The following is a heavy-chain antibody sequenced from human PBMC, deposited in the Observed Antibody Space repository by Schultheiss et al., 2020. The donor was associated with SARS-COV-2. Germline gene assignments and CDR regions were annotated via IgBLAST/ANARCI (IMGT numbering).Heavy chain of an antibody. D-gene: IGHD3-16*02. CDR3: ARTNAGSYLDP. J-gene: IGHJ5*02. Sequence: SETLSLTCTVSGGSISSSSYYWGWIRQPPGKGLEWIGYIYYSGSTNYNPSLKSRVTISVDTSKNQFSLKLSSVTAADTAVYYCARTNAGSYLDPWGQGTLVTVSS. V-gene: IGHV4-61*05. CDR2: IYYSGST. CDR1: GGSISSSSYY.